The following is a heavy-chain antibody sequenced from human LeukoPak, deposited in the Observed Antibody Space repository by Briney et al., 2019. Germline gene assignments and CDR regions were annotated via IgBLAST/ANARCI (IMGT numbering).Heavy chain of an antibody. D-gene: IGHD2/OR15-2a*01. V-gene: IGHV4-59*08. Sequence: SETLSLTCTVSGGSISTYYWSWIRQPPGKGLEWIGYSYYSGSTNYNYNPSLKSRVTISVDTSKNQFSLKLSSVTAADTAVYYCARKEYFDVWGKGTTVTVSS. CDR1: GGSISTYY. CDR3: ARKEYFDV. CDR2: SYYSGST. J-gene: IGHJ6*04.